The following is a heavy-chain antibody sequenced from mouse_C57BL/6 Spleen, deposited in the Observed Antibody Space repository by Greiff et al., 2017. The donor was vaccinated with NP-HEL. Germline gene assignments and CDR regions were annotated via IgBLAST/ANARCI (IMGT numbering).Heavy chain of an antibody. CDR1: GFTFSSYG. J-gene: IGHJ2*01. CDR3: ARGETGTDY. CDR2: ISSGGSYT. Sequence: EVKLMESGGDLVKPGGSLKLSCAASGFTFSSYGMSWVRQTPDKRLEWVATISSGGSYTYYPDSVKGRFTISRDNAKNTLYLQMSSLKSEDTAMYYCARGETGTDYGGQGTTLTVSS. V-gene: IGHV5-6*01. D-gene: IGHD4-1*01.